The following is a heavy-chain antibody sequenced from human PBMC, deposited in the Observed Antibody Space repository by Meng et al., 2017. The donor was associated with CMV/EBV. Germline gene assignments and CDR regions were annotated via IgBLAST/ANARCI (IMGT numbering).Heavy chain of an antibody. J-gene: IGHJ4*02. Sequence: GESLKISCAASEFTFSNYAMSWVRQAPGRGLAWVSAITASGGSTYYADSVKGRFTVSRDNSKNTLYLQMNSLRAEDTALYYCAKAFSASWYREYYDDWGQGTLVTVYS. D-gene: IGHD6-13*01. CDR2: ITASGGST. CDR1: EFTFSNYA. CDR3: AKAFSASWYREYYDD. V-gene: IGHV3-23*01.